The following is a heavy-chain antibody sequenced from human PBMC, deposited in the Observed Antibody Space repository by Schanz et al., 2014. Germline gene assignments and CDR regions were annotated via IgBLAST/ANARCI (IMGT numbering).Heavy chain of an antibody. CDR2: ISSGGGST. CDR1: GFTFSSYA. V-gene: IGHV3-23*04. D-gene: IGHD3-10*01. Sequence: EVQLVEPGGGLAQPGGSLRLSCAASGFTFSSYAMSWVRQAPGKGVEWVASISSGGGSTYYADSVKGRFTISRDNSRDTVYLQMNSLRADDTAMYYCARWFLIRGVILDSWGQGTLVTVSS. CDR3: ARWFLIRGVILDS. J-gene: IGHJ4*02.